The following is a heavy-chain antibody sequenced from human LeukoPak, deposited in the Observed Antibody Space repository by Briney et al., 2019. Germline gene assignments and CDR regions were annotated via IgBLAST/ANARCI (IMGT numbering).Heavy chain of an antibody. J-gene: IGHJ5*02. Sequence: PGGSLRLSCAASGFTFSGYTMNWVRQAPGKGLEWVSSITSSSSYMYYADSVKGRFTISRDNAKNSLYLQMNSLGAEDTAVYYCARGYDSSIWYRFDPWGQGTLVTVSS. CDR3: ARGYDSSIWYRFDP. CDR2: ITSSSSYM. D-gene: IGHD6-13*01. CDR1: GFTFSGYT. V-gene: IGHV3-21*01.